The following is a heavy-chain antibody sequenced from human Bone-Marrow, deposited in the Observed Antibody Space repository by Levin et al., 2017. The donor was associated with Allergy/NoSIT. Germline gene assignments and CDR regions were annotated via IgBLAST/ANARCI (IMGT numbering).Heavy chain of an antibody. CDR2: IHHSGKT. CDR3: ARAIASRTYFDL. V-gene: IGHV4-30-2*01. D-gene: IGHD6-6*01. Sequence: PSETLSLTCGVSGGSISSDGYSWNWVRQPPGKGLEWIGYIHHSGKTYYKSSLTSRITMSVDRSKDQFSLKLSSVTAADTAVYYCARAIASRTYFDLWGQGTLVTVSS. CDR1: GGSISSDGYS. J-gene: IGHJ5*02.